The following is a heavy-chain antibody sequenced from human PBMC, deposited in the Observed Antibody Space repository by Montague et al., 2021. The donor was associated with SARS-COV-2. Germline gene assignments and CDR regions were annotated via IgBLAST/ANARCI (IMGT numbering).Heavy chain of an antibody. CDR3: AIVGDVLTGYSLINLDA. V-gene: IGHV3-23*03. Sequence: SLRLSCAASGFTFSNSPMSWVRQAPGKGLEWVSVIPSAGRGKYYADSVQGRFTISRDNLKNTVYLQMNSLRDVDTALYYCAIVGDVLTGYSLINLDAWGQGTLVIVSS. D-gene: IGHD3-9*01. J-gene: IGHJ5*02. CDR2: IPSAGRGK. CDR1: GFTFSNSP.